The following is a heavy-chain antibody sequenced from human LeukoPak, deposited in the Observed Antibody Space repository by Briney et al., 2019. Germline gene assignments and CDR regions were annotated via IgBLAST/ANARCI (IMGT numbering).Heavy chain of an antibody. J-gene: IGHJ5*02. CDR1: GSSISSYY. CDR3: ARFSLSAGGLVWFDP. D-gene: IGHD3-16*01. V-gene: IGHV4-59*01. Sequence: SETLSLTCTVSGSSISSYYWSWIRQPPGKGLEWIGYIYYSGSTNYNPSLKSRVTISVDTSKNQFSLKLSSVTAADTAVYYCARFSLSAGGLVWFDPWGQGTLVTVSS. CDR2: IYYSGST.